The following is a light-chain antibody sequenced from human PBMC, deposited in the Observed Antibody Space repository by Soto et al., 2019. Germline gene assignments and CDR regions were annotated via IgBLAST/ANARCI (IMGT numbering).Light chain of an antibody. CDR1: QGIRND. V-gene: IGKV1-17*01. CDR2: AAS. Sequence: DIQMTQFPSSLSASVGDRVTITCRTSQGIRNDLGWYQQKPGKAPKRLIDAASSLQSGVPSRFSGSGSGTEFTLAISSLQPEDSATFYCLQHSTYPLTFGQGTKVEIK. J-gene: IGKJ1*01. CDR3: LQHSTYPLT.